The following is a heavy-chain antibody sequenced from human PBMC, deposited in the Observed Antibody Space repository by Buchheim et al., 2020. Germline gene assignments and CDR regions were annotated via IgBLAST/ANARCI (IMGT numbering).Heavy chain of an antibody. D-gene: IGHD6-13*01. CDR2: ISYDGSNK. CDR1: GFTFSRYG. J-gene: IGHJ4*02. Sequence: VQLEESGGGLVQPGGSLRLSCAASGFTFSRYGMHWVRQAPGKGLEWVAVISYDGSNKYYADSVKGRFTISRDNSKNTLYLQMNSLRADDTAVYYCAKDGGTGSSYFDYWGQGIL. CDR3: AKDGGTGSSYFDY. V-gene: IGHV3-30*18.